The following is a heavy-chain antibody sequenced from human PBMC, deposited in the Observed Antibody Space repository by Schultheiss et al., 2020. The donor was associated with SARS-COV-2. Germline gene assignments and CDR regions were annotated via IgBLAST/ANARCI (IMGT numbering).Heavy chain of an antibody. V-gene: IGHV3-30*18. J-gene: IGHJ4*02. CDR1: GFTFSSYG. D-gene: IGHD3-10*01. CDR2: ISYDGSNK. CDR3: AKDPIPLYYYGSGSYVVD. Sequence: GESLKISCAASGFTFSSYGMHWVRQAPGKGLEWVAVISYDGSNKYYADSVKGRFTISRDNSKNTLYLQMNSLRAEDTAVYYCAKDPIPLYYYGSGSYVVDWGQGTLVTVSS.